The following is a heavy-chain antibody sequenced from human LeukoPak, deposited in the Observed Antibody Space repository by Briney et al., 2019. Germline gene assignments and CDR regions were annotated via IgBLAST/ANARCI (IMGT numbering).Heavy chain of an antibody. CDR1: GYTFSDYY. Sequence: ASVKVSCKASGYTFSDYYMHWVRQAPGQGPEWMGWINPKSGDTKHAQKFQGRVTMTRDTSISTAYMELSSVRSDDTAVYYCARVMHWDKVMARGRGMDVWGQGTTVTVSS. CDR2: INPKSGDT. CDR3: ARVMHWDKVMARGRGMDV. J-gene: IGHJ6*02. D-gene: IGHD5-18*01. V-gene: IGHV1-2*02.